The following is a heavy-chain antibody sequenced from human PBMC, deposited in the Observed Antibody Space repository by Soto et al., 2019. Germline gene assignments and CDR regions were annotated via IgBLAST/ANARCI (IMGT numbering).Heavy chain of an antibody. D-gene: IGHD6-13*01. V-gene: IGHV3-23*01. Sequence: GSLRLSCAASGFTFSSYTMTWVRQAPGKGLEWVSGISGTGGSTYYADSVKGRFTISRDNSKNTLYLQMNSLRAEDTAVYYCVYRWVAAAGIVDDWGQGTMVTVSS. CDR2: ISGTGGST. CDR1: GFTFSSYT. CDR3: VYRWVAAAGIVDD. J-gene: IGHJ4*02.